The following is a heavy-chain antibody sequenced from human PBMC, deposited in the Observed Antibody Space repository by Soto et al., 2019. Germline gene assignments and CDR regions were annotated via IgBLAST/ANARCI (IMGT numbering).Heavy chain of an antibody. CDR2: ISGSGGST. CDR3: AKADYYDFWSGYSYYFDY. J-gene: IGHJ4*02. V-gene: IGHV3-23*01. Sequence: GGSLRLSCAASGFTFSSYAMSWVRQAPGKGLEWVSGISGSGGSTYYADSVKGRFAISRDNSKKTLFLQMNSLRAEDTAVYYCAKADYYDFWSGYSYYFDYWGQGTLVTVSS. CDR1: GFTFSSYA. D-gene: IGHD3-3*01.